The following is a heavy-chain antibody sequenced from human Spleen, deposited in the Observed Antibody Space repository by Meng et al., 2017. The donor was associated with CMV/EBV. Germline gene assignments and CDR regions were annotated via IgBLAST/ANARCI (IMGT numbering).Heavy chain of an antibody. CDR2: IYHSGST. CDR1: GYSISSGYY. CDR3: ASSAARPGYKFDP. D-gene: IGHD6-6*01. V-gene: IGHV4-38-2*02. Sequence: SETLSLTCTVSGYSISSGYYWGWIRQPPGKGLEWIGSIYHSGSTYYNPSLKSRVTISVDTSKNQFSLKLSSVTAADTAVYYCASSAARPGYKFDPWAQGTLVTVSS. J-gene: IGHJ5*02.